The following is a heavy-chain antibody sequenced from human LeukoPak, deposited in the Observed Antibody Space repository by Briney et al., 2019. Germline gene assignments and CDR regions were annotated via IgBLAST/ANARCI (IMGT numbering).Heavy chain of an antibody. CDR1: GGSISTTTNS. V-gene: IGHV4-39*07. Sequence: SETLSLTCNVSGGSISTTTNSWGWAWIRQRPTKGLEWIGSIFYGGSPYYTSSLKSRVTISVDTSKNQFSLKLSSVTAADTAVYYCARVRLTYDYVWGSYRSRYCMDVWGKGTTVTVSS. D-gene: IGHD3-16*02. CDR3: ARVRLTYDYVWGSYRSRYCMDV. J-gene: IGHJ6*03. CDR2: IFYGGSP.